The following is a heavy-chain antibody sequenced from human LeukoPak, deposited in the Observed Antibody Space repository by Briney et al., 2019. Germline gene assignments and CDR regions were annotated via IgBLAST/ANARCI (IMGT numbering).Heavy chain of an antibody. CDR1: GFTFSSYW. V-gene: IGHV3-7*05. CDR2: IKQDGSEK. Sequence: PGGSLRLSCAASGFTFSSYWMSWVRQAPGKGLEWVANIKQDGSEKYYVDSVKGRFTISRDNAKNSLYLQMNSLRAEATAVYYCARDRGGYSGYDTFDYWGQGTLVTVSS. CDR3: ARDRGGYSGYDTFDY. J-gene: IGHJ4*02. D-gene: IGHD5-12*01.